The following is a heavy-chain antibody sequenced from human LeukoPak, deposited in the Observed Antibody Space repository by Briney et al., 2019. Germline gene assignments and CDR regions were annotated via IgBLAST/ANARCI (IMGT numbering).Heavy chain of an antibody. D-gene: IGHD6-19*01. CDR1: GFTFDDYA. CDR2: ISWNSGSI. J-gene: IGHJ2*01. Sequence: GRSLKLSCAASGFTFDDYAMHWVRQAPGQGLEWVSGISWNSGSIGYADSVKGRFTISRDNAKNSLYLQMNSLRAEDMALYYCAKGRGLVLDWYFDLWGRGTLVTVSS. V-gene: IGHV3-9*03. CDR3: AKGRGLVLDWYFDL.